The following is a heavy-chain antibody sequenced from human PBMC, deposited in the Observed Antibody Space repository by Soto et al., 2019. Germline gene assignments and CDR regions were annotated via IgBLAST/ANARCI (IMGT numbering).Heavy chain of an antibody. CDR1: GDSIRNSGHY. V-gene: IGHV4-39*01. CDR3: GRPATVGPPDAFQV. CDR2: VYYSGTS. D-gene: IGHD1-26*01. J-gene: IGHJ3*01. Sequence: QVHLQESGPRLVEPSETLSLTCSVSGDSIRNSGHYWGWVRQPPGKGLEWIGSVYYSGTSYRKPSLKSRPTQSIDTSQNQVFLRLNSVTAAGTAIFFRGRPATVGPPDAFQVWSQGTLVTVSS.